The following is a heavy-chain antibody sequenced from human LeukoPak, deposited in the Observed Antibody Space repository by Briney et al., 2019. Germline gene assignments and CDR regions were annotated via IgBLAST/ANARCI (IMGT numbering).Heavy chain of an antibody. D-gene: IGHD2-2*01. J-gene: IGHJ4*02. Sequence: SQTLSLTCTVSGGSITSAGYSWGCIRQPAGKGLEWIGRIYSSGSTNSNPSLKSRVTISVDTSKNQFSLKLRSVTAADTAVYFCARGYCTSTSCSENRYYFDSWGQGALVTVSS. CDR1: GGSITSAGYS. CDR3: ARGYCTSTSCSENRYYFDS. V-gene: IGHV4-61*02. CDR2: IYSSGST.